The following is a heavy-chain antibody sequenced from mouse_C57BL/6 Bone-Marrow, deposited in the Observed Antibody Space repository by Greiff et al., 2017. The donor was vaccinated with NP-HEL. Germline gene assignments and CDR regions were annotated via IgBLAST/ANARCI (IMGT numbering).Heavy chain of an antibody. V-gene: IGHV2-5*01. CDR3: AKPSFTPYYAMDY. J-gene: IGHJ4*01. CDR1: GFSLTSYG. Sequence: VQLQQSGPGLVQPSQSLSITCTVSGFSLTSYGVHWVRQSPGKGLELLGVIWRGGSTDYNAAFMSRLSITKYNSKSQGFFKMNSLQAHDTAIYYCAKPSFTPYYAMDYWGQGTSVTVSS. CDR2: IWRGGST.